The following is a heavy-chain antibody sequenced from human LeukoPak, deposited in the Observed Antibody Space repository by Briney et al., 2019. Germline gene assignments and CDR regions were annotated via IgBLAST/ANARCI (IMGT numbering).Heavy chain of an antibody. V-gene: IGHV3-30-3*01. D-gene: IGHD6-19*01. Sequence: GGSLRLSCAASGFTFSSYAIHWVRQSPGKGLEWVTVISYDGSNKFYADSVKGRFTISRDNSKNTVYLELNSLRAEDTAVYYCARDGGVYSSGWFDYWGQGTLVTVSS. CDR3: ARDGGVYSSGWFDY. J-gene: IGHJ4*02. CDR2: ISYDGSNK. CDR1: GFTFSSYA.